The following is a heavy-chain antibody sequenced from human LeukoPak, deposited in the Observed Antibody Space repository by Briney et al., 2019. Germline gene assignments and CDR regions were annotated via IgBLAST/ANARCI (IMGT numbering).Heavy chain of an antibody. J-gene: IGHJ3*02. CDR3: ARGEWELTDPLLPAFDI. CDR1: GYTLTELS. Sequence: ASVTVSCKVSGYTLTELSMHWVRQPAGQGLEWMGRIIAILCIANYSQKFQGRVTITADKSTSTAYMELSSLRSEDTAVYYCARGEWELTDPLLPAFDIWGQGTMVTVSS. D-gene: IGHD1-26*01. CDR2: IIAILCIA. V-gene: IGHV1-69*04.